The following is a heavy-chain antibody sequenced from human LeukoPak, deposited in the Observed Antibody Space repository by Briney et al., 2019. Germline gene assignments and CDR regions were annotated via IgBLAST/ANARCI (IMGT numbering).Heavy chain of an antibody. V-gene: IGHV4-39*07. CDR2: IYYSGNT. J-gene: IGHJ4*02. CDR3: ARDLRNYYDSSGYYD. CDR1: GGSISSIYFY. Sequence: PSETLSLTCTVPGGSISSIYFYWAWIRQPPGKGLEWIGSIYYSGNTYYNPSLKSRVTISVDTSKNQFSLKLSSVTAADTAVYYCARDLRNYYDSSGYYDWGQGTLVTVSS. D-gene: IGHD3-22*01.